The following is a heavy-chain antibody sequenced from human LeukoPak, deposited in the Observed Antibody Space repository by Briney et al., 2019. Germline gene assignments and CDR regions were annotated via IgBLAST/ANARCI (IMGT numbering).Heavy chain of an antibody. D-gene: IGHD3-22*01. J-gene: IGHJ4*02. CDR2: IYYSGST. V-gene: IGHV4-31*02. Sequence: SQTLSLTWTVSGGSISSGGYYWSWIRRHPGKGLEWIGYIYYSGSTYYNPSLKSRVTISVDTSKNQFSLKLSSVTAADTAVYYCARVVPEADYYDSSGYYYIWGQGTLVTVSS. CDR1: GGSISSGGYY. CDR3: ARVVPEADYYDSSGYYYI.